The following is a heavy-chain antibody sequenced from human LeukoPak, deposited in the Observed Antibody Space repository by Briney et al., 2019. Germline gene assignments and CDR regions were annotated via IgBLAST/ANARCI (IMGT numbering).Heavy chain of an antibody. Sequence: KVSCKASGYTFTGYYMHWVRQAPGQGLEWMGWINPNSGGTNYAQKFQGRVTMTRDTSISTAYMELSRLRSDDTAVYYCARDSYSGYDSAGFDYWGQGTLVTVSS. CDR3: ARDSYSGYDSAGFDY. V-gene: IGHV1-2*02. CDR1: GYTFTGYY. CDR2: INPNSGGT. J-gene: IGHJ4*02. D-gene: IGHD5-12*01.